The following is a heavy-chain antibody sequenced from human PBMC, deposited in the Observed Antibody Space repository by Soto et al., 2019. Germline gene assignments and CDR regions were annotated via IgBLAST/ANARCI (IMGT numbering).Heavy chain of an antibody. D-gene: IGHD2-15*01. V-gene: IGHV1-69*01. J-gene: IGHJ4*02. CDR2: ISPLLGTP. CDR3: ARDYGHDCSGGNCYFYF. CDR1: GDTFNKYA. Sequence: QVQLVQSGAEVKKPGSSVKVSCKASGDTFNKYAINWVRQAPGHGLEWMGGISPLLGTPNYAQKFQGRVTITADESTGTAHMELRRLRFEDTAMYYCARDYGHDCSGGNCYFYFWGQGTLVTVSS.